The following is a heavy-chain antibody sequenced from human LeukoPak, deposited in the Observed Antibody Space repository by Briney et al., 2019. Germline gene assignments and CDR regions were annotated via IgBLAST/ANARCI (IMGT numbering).Heavy chain of an antibody. CDR3: AKDLNSGSYYVGYGDYSDF. CDR1: RFTFSSYA. Sequence: GGSLRLSCAASRFTFSSYAMSWVRQAPGKGLEWVSAISGSGVYTYYADSVKGRFTISRDNSKNKLYLQMNSLRAEDTAVYYCAKDLNSGSYYVGYGDYSDFWGQGTLVTVSS. V-gene: IGHV3-23*01. D-gene: IGHD1-26*01. J-gene: IGHJ4*02. CDR2: ISGSGVYT.